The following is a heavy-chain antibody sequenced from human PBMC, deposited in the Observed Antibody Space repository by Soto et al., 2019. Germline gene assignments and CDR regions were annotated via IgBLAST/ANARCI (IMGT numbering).Heavy chain of an antibody. V-gene: IGHV3-9*02. CDR3: LKDVMPGGADC. J-gene: IGHJ4*02. D-gene: IGHD3-16*01. CDR1: GFTSDDYA. CDR2: IYWNSNRI. Sequence: EVKLVESGGGLVQPGRSLRLSCVASGFTSDDYAMHWVRQAPGKGLEWVAGIYWNSNRIDYGDSVKCRFTISRDNAEKSLYLQMNSLRPEDTAMYFCLKDVMPGGADCWGQGTLVTVSS.